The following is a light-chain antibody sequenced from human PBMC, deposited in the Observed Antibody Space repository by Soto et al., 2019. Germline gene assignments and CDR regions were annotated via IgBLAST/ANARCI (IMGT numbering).Light chain of an antibody. CDR1: SSDVGSYNL. CDR3: CSYAGSSTLGPYV. CDR2: EVS. J-gene: IGLJ1*01. V-gene: IGLV2-23*02. Sequence: QSALTQPASVSGSPGQSITISCTGTSSDVGSYNLVSWYQQHPGKAPKLMIYEVSKRPSGVSNRFSGSKSGNTASLTISGLQAEDEADYYCCSYAGSSTLGPYVFGTGTKVTVL.